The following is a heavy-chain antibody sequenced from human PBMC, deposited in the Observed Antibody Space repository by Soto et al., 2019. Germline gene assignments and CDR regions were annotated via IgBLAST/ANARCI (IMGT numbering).Heavy chain of an antibody. CDR2: IIPILGIA. D-gene: IGHD6-6*01. CDR3: ARDQGDSSSDVDY. Sequence: GASVKVSCKASGGTFSSYTISWVRQAPGQGLEWMGRIIPILGIANYAQKFQGRVTITADKSTSTAYMELSSLRSEDTAVYYCARDQGDSSSDVDYWGQGTLVTGSS. V-gene: IGHV1-69*04. CDR1: GGTFSSYT. J-gene: IGHJ4*02.